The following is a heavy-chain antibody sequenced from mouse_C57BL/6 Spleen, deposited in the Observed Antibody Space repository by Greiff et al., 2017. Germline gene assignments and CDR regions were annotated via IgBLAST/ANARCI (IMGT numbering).Heavy chain of an antibody. D-gene: IGHD1-1*01. V-gene: IGHV2-4*01. CDR3: ATSYYYGSSYGAY. Sequence: VNLVESGPGLVQPSQSLSITCTVSGFSLTSYGVHWVRQPPGKGLEWLGVIWSGGSTYYNAAFISRLSISKDNSKSQVFFKMNSLQADDTAIYYCATSYYYGSSYGAYWGQGTLVTVSA. CDR1: GFSLTSYG. J-gene: IGHJ3*01. CDR2: IWSGGST.